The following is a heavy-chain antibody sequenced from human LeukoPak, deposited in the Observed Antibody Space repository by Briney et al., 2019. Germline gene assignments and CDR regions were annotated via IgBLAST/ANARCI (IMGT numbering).Heavy chain of an antibody. CDR1: GGTFSSYA. CDR2: IIPIFGTA. Sequence: RASVKVSCKASGGTFSSYAISWVRQAPGQGLEWMGGIIPIFGTANYAQKFQGRVTITTDESTSTAYMELSSLRSEDTAVYYCARGIAARLRGWGYFDYWGQGTLVTVSS. V-gene: IGHV1-69*05. J-gene: IGHJ4*02. CDR3: ARGIAARLRGWGYFDY. D-gene: IGHD6-6*01.